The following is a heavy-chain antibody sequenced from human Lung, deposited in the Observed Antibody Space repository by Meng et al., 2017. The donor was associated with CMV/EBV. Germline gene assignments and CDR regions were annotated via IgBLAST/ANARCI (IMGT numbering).Heavy chain of an antibody. D-gene: IGHD6-13*01. Sequence: ASGFAFRGSALHWVRQASGKGLEWVGRIRSKANGYATAYAASVKGRFTISRDDSKNTAYLQMNSLKTEDTAVYYCTSPGGGSSWYGYWGQGTLVTVSS. V-gene: IGHV3-73*01. CDR2: IRSKANGYAT. J-gene: IGHJ4*02. CDR3: TSPGGGSSWYGY. CDR1: GFAFRGSA.